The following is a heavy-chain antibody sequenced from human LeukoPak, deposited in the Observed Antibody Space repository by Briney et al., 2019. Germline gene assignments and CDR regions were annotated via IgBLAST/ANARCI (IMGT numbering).Heavy chain of an antibody. Sequence: SETLSLTCTVSGGSISTYYWSWIRQPPGKGLEWIGYIYYRASTNYNPSLKSRVTISLDTSKNQFSLKLNSVTAADTAMYYCARSFSPNYYDLLDYWGQGTLVTVSS. CDR1: GGSISTYY. D-gene: IGHD3-22*01. CDR3: ARSFSPNYYDLLDY. J-gene: IGHJ4*02. CDR2: IYYRAST. V-gene: IGHV4-59*01.